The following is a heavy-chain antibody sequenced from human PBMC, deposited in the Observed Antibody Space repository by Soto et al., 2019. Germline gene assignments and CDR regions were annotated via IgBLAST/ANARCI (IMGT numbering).Heavy chain of an antibody. V-gene: IGHV4-39*01. CDR1: GGPISSSSYY. CDR3: ARHRGSSRVRFDP. J-gene: IGHJ5*02. CDR2: IYYSGST. D-gene: IGHD6-13*01. Sequence: SETLSLTCTVSGGPISSSSYYWGWIRQPPGKGLEWIGSIYYSGSTYYNPSLKSRVTISVDTSKNQFSLKLSSVTAADTAVYYCARHRGSSRVRFDPWGQGTLVTVSS.